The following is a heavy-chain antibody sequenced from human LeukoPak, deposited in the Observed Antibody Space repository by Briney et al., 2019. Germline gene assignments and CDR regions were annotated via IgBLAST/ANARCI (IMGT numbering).Heavy chain of an antibody. CDR2: ISGSGGST. Sequence: GSLRLSCAASGFTFSSYAVSWVGQAPGKGLEWVSAISGSGGSTYYADSVKGRFTISRDNSKNTLYLQMNSLRAEDTAVYYCAKTLWFGTPSHYYYYGMDVWGQGTTVSLSS. CDR3: AKTLWFGTPSHYYYYGMDV. D-gene: IGHD3-10*01. J-gene: IGHJ6*02. V-gene: IGHV3-23*01. CDR1: GFTFSSYA.